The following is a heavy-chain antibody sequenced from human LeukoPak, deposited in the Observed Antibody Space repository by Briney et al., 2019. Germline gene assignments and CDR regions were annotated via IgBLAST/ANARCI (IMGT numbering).Heavy chain of an antibody. Sequence: GGSLRLSCATSGFTFSNDWMNWVRQAPGKGLEWVGRIKHKAAGATTDYAAPVKGRFTVSRDDSKSTLYLQMNSLKIEDTAVYYCTTGGHYPYDWGQGTLVTVSS. J-gene: IGHJ4*02. CDR1: GFTFSNDW. CDR2: IKHKAAGATT. D-gene: IGHD3-22*01. V-gene: IGHV3-15*01. CDR3: TTGGHYPYD.